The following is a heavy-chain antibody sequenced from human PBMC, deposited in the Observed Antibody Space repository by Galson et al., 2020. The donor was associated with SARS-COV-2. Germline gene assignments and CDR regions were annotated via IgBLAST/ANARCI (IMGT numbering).Heavy chain of an antibody. D-gene: IGHD2-21*01. Sequence: GESLKISCAASGFTFSSYWMSWVRQAPGKGLEWVANLKQDGSEKYYVDSVKGRFTISRDNAKNSLYLQMDSLRAEDTAVYYCARDGPLSRLDSFDIWGQGTTVTVSS. CDR1: GFTFSSYW. CDR3: ARDGPLSRLDSFDI. J-gene: IGHJ3*02. CDR2: LKQDGSEK. V-gene: IGHV3-7*03.